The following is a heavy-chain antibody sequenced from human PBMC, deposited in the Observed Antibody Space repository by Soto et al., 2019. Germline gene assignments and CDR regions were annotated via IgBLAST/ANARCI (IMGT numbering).Heavy chain of an antibody. J-gene: IGHJ6*02. D-gene: IGHD1-26*01. CDR3: ARIKGSYHRIYYYYGMDV. CDR1: GFTFSSYS. Sequence: GGSLRLSCAASGFTFSSYSMNWVRQAPGKGLEWVSSISSSSSYIYYADSVKGRFTISRDNAKNSLYLQMNSLRAEDTAVYYCARIKGSYHRIYYYYGMDVWGQGTTVTVSS. V-gene: IGHV3-21*01. CDR2: ISSSSSYI.